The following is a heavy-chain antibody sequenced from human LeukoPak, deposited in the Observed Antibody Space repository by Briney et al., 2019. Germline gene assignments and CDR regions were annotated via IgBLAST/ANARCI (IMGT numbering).Heavy chain of an antibody. Sequence: PSETLSLTCTVSGGSISSSNYYWGWIRQPPGKGLEWIGSIYYSGNTHYSPSLKSRVTISVDTSKNQFSLRLNSVTAADTAVYYCARMLLAVVPAASYYYMDVWGKGTTVTVSS. D-gene: IGHD2-2*01. CDR2: IYYSGNT. V-gene: IGHV4-39*01. CDR1: GGSISSSNYY. J-gene: IGHJ6*03. CDR3: ARMLLAVVPAASYYYMDV.